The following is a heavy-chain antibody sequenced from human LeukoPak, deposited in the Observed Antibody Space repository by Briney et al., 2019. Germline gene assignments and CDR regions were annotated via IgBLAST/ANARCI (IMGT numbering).Heavy chain of an antibody. CDR3: SRDPGLEY. Sequence: GGSLRLSCAASGFTFSSYAMSWVRQAPGKGLEWLSFIGGSGSTIYYADSVRGRFTISRDNAKNSLYLQMNSLRDEDTAVYYCSRDPGLEYWGRGTLITVSS. CDR2: IGGSGSTI. J-gene: IGHJ4*02. CDR1: GFTFSSYA. V-gene: IGHV3-48*02.